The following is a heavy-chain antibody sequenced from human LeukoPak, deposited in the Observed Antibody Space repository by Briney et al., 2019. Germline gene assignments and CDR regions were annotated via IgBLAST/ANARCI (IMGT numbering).Heavy chain of an antibody. D-gene: IGHD3-22*01. CDR2: IYYIAST. CDR1: GGSISSSD. CDR3: ASSAYYYDGSDYYYFDY. Sequence: SDTLSLTCTVSGGSISSSDWSWIRQPPGKGREGIGYIYYIASTNYNPSLKSRVTISVDPSKTPFSLTLSYMTAADTAVYYCASSAYYYDGSDYYYFDYWGQGTLVTVSS. J-gene: IGHJ4*02. V-gene: IGHV4-59*01.